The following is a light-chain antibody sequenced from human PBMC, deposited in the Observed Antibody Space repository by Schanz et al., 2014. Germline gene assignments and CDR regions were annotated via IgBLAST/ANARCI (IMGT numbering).Light chain of an antibody. V-gene: IGKV3-20*01. Sequence: EIVLTQSPGTLSLSPGERATLSCRASQSVSSSYLAWYQQKPGQAPRLLIYGASSRATGIPDRFSGSGSGTDFTLTISGLEPEDFAVYYCQQYGSTPWMFGQGTEVEIK. CDR2: GAS. CDR1: QSVSSSY. J-gene: IGKJ1*01. CDR3: QQYGSTPWM.